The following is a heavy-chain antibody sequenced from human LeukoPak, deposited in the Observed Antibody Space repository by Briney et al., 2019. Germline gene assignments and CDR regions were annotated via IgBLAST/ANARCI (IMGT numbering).Heavy chain of an antibody. CDR1: GGSISSYY. D-gene: IGHD1-26*01. J-gene: IGHJ4*02. CDR2: IYYSGST. Sequence: PSETLSLTCTVSGGSISSYYWSWIRQPPGKGLEWIGYIYYSGSTNYNPSLKSRVTISVGTSKNQFSLKLSSVTAGDTAVYYCARGPGSGTYWAFDYWGQGTLVTVSS. V-gene: IGHV4-59*01. CDR3: ARGPGSGTYWAFDY.